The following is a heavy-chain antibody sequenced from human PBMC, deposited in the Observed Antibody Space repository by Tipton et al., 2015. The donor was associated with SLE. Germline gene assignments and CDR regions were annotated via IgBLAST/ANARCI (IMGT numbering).Heavy chain of an antibody. CDR3: ARHMTDDARGMDV. CDR2: IYYSGST. V-gene: IGHV4-39*07. D-gene: IGHD1-1*01. Sequence: TLSLTCTVSGGSISSGGYYWGWIRQPPGKGLEWIGSIYYSGSTYYNPSLKSRVTISVDTSKNQFSLKLSSVTAADTAVYYCARHMTDDARGMDVWGQGTTVTVSS. J-gene: IGHJ6*02. CDR1: GGSISSGGYY.